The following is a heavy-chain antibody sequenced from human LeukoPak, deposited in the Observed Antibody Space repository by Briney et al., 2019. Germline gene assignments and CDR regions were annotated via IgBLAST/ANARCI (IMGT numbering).Heavy chain of an antibody. V-gene: IGHV5-10-1*01. J-gene: IGHJ3*02. CDR1: GYSFTSYW. CDR3: ARRFSEYYDILTGYLYAFDI. Sequence: GEPLKISCKGSGYSFTSYWISWVRQMPGKGLEWMGRIDPSDSYTNYSPSFQGHVTISADKSISTAYLQWSSLKASDTAMYYCARRFSEYYDILTGYLYAFDIWGQGTMVTVSS. CDR2: IDPSDSYT. D-gene: IGHD3-9*01.